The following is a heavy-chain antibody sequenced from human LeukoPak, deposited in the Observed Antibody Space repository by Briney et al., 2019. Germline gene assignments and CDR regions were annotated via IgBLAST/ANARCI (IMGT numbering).Heavy chain of an antibody. J-gene: IGHJ2*01. CDR3: ARDQAARWLQFGKTNWYFDL. CDR1: GFTFSSYG. CDR2: ISYDGSNK. D-gene: IGHD5-24*01. Sequence: GGSLRLSCAASGFTFSSYGMHWVRQAPGKGLEWVAVISYDGSNKYYADSVKGRFTISRDNSKNTLYLQMNSLRAEDTAVYYCARDQAARWLQFGKTNWYFDLWGRGTLVTVSS. V-gene: IGHV3-30*03.